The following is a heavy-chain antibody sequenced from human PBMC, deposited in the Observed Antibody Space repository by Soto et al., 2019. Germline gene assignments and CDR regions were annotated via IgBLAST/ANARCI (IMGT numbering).Heavy chain of an antibody. D-gene: IGHD3-10*01. CDR2: ISYDGSNK. CDR3: AKGVTSPDY. Sequence: GGSLRLSCAASGFNFSSYGMHWVRQAPGKGLEWVAVISYDGSNKYYADSVKGRFTISRDNSRNTLYLQMDSLRAEDTAVYYCAKGVTSPDYWGQGTLVTV. J-gene: IGHJ4*02. V-gene: IGHV3-30*18. CDR1: GFNFSSYG.